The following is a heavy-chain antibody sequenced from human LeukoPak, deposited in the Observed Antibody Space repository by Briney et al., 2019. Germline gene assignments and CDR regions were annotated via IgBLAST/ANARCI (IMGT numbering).Heavy chain of an antibody. J-gene: IGHJ4*02. V-gene: IGHV4-38-2*02. CDR3: ARASDDYGDYNYFDY. Sequence: SETLSLTCTVSGYSISSGYYWGWIRQPPGKGLEWIGSIYHGGSTYYNPSLKSRVAISEDTSKNQFSLKLSSVTAADTAMHYCARASDDYGDYNYFDYWGQGTLVTVSS. D-gene: IGHD4-17*01. CDR1: GYSISSGYY. CDR2: IYHGGST.